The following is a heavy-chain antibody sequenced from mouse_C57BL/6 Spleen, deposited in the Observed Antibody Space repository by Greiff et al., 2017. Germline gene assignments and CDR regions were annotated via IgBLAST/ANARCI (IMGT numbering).Heavy chain of an antibody. CDR2: IYPRDGST. D-gene: IGHD1-1*01. J-gene: IGHJ1*03. Sequence: QVQLKESGPELVKPGASVKLSCKASGYTFTSYDINWVKQRPGQGLEWIGWIYPRDGSTEYNEKFKGKATLTVDTSSSTADMELHSLTSEDSAVYFCARLGYGSSYSYFDVWGTGTTVTVSS. V-gene: IGHV1-85*01. CDR1: GYTFTSYD. CDR3: ARLGYGSSYSYFDV.